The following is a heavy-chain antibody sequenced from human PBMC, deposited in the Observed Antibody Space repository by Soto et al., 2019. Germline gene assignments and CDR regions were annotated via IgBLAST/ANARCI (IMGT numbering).Heavy chain of an antibody. Sequence: GGSLRLSCAASGFTFSSYSMNWVRQAPGKGLEWVSSISSSSSYIYYADSVKGRFTISRDNAKNSLYLQMNSLRAEDTAVYYCARGRASRLHLGELSLTGDFQHWGQGTLVTVSS. CDR1: GFTFSSYS. V-gene: IGHV3-21*01. D-gene: IGHD3-16*02. CDR3: ARGRASRLHLGELSLTGDFQH. CDR2: ISSSSSYI. J-gene: IGHJ1*01.